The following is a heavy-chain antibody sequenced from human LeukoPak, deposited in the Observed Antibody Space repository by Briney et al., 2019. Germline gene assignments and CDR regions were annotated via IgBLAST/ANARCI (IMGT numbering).Heavy chain of an antibody. J-gene: IGHJ4*02. CDR1: GGSISSYY. CDR2: IYYSGST. D-gene: IGHD1-26*01. CDR3: ARCRLESGSYYYFDY. Sequence: PSETLSLTCSVSGGSISSYYWSWIRQPPGKGLERIGYIYYSGSTNYNPSLKSRVTISVDTSKNQFSLKLSSVTAADTAVYYCARCRLESGSYYYFDYWGQGTLVTVSS. V-gene: IGHV4-59*01.